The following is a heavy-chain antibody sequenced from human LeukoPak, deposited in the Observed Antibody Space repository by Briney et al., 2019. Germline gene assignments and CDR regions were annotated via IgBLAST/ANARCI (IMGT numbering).Heavy chain of an antibody. D-gene: IGHD5-18*01. Sequence: ASVKVSCKASGYTFTGYYIHWVRQAPGQGLEWMGWINPNSGGTNYAQKFQGRVTMTRDTSISTAYMELSRLRSDDTAVYYCAREKFGSGWYSYGLSRWYYFDYWGQGTLVTVSS. CDR3: AREKFGSGWYSYGLSRWYYFDY. V-gene: IGHV1-2*02. CDR1: GYTFTGYY. CDR2: INPNSGGT. J-gene: IGHJ4*02.